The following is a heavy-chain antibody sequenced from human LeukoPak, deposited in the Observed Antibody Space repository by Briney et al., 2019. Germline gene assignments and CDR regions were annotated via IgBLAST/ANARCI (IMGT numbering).Heavy chain of an antibody. CDR3: ARAGSTYYDFWSGLYPDY. J-gene: IGHJ4*02. V-gene: IGHV3-7*01. CDR2: IKQDRSEK. D-gene: IGHD3-3*01. CDR1: GFTFSSYW. Sequence: GGSLRLSCAASGFTFSSYWMNWVRQAPGKGLEWVAIIKQDRSEKHYVDSVKGRFTISRDNAKNSLYLQMNSLRAEDTAVYYCARAGSTYYDFWSGLYPDYWGQGTLVTVSS.